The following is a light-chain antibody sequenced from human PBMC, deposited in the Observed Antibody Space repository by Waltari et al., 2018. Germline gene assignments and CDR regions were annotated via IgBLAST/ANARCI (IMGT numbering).Light chain of an antibody. CDR1: NSDIGASNY. CDR2: DVP. Sequence: QSALTQPASVSGSPGQSITISCTGTNSDIGASNYVSWYQQNPGKAPILIIFDVPLRSAGVSHRYSGSKAGNTAALTISGLQAEDEADYFCASYIGSALELFGGGTRLTIL. CDR3: ASYIGSALEL. J-gene: IGLJ3*02. V-gene: IGLV2-14*03.